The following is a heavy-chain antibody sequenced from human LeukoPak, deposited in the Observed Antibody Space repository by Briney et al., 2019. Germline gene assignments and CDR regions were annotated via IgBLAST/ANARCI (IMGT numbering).Heavy chain of an antibody. CDR2: FDPEDGET. CDR3: AASSSQILDKIYYFDL. V-gene: IGHV1-24*01. J-gene: IGHJ2*01. Sequence: ASVKVPCKPSGYTLRQLSIHWVRQAPGKGLEWMGGFDPEDGETIYSQKFQGRVTMTEDTSTDTAYMDLRSLRLDDTAVYYCAASSSQILDKIYYFDLWGRGTLVSVSS. D-gene: IGHD3-10*01. CDR1: GYTLRQLS.